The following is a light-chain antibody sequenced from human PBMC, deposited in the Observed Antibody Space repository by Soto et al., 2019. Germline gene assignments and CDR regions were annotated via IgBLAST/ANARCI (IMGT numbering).Light chain of an antibody. J-gene: IGKJ1*01. CDR1: QSVSSN. V-gene: IGKV3-15*01. CDR3: PQYNNFPSCT. CDR2: GAS. Sequence: EIVMTQSPATLSVSPGERATLSCRASQSVSSNLAWYQQKPGQAPRLLIYGASTRATRIPARFSGSGSGTEFTLTISRLQSEDFAVYYCPQYNNFPSCTFRPGT.